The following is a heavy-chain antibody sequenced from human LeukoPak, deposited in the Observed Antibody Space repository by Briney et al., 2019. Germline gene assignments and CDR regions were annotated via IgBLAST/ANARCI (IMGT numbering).Heavy chain of an antibody. D-gene: IGHD2-21*02. CDR3: AREFPVVTAIDY. Sequence: GGSLRLSCAASGFTFSSYSMNWVRQAPGKGLEWVSSISSSSSYIYYADSVKGRFTISRDNAKNSLYLQMNSLRAEDTAVYYCAREFPVVTAIDYWGQGTLVTVSS. J-gene: IGHJ4*02. CDR1: GFTFSSYS. V-gene: IGHV3-21*01. CDR2: ISSSSSYI.